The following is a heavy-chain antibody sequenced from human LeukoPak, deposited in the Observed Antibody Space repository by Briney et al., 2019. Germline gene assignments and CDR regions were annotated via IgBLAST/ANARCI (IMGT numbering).Heavy chain of an antibody. CDR1: GGSISSSSYY. Sequence: ETLSLTCNVSGGSISSSSYYWGWIRQPPGKGLEWIGSIYYSGSTYYNSSLKSRVTISGDTSKNQFSLKLSSVTAADTAVYYCATTSSDTSGYYFDYWGQGTLVTVSS. CDR3: ATTSSDTSGYYFDY. V-gene: IGHV4-39*07. CDR2: IYYSGST. D-gene: IGHD3-22*01. J-gene: IGHJ4*02.